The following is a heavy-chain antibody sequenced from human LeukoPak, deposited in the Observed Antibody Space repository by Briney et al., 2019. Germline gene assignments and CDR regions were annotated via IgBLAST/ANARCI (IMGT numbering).Heavy chain of an antibody. CDR1: GFTFSGYA. CDR2: ISASGGTT. Sequence: PGGSLRLSCAASGFTFSGYAMGWVRQAPGKGPEWVSAISASGGTTHYADSVKGRFTLSRDKSRNTLHLQLHSLRAEDTAIYYCAKGWLAPGPTYDYWGQGTLVTVSS. D-gene: IGHD5-12*01. V-gene: IGHV3-23*01. CDR3: AKGWLAPGPTYDY. J-gene: IGHJ4*02.